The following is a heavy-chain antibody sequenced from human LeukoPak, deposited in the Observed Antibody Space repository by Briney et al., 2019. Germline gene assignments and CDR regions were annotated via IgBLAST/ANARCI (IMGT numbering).Heavy chain of an antibody. CDR1: GFSFSYYA. V-gene: IGHV3-30*01. CDR3: ARSTGDCSGGTCYSDFDC. Sequence: GGSLRLSCAASGFSFSYYAMHWVRQAPGKGLEWVAVISNNGTNKYYADSVKGRLTISRDNSKNTLYLQMNNLRAEDTAVYYCARSTGDCSGGTCYSDFDCWGQGTLVTVSS. CDR2: ISNNGTNK. J-gene: IGHJ4*02. D-gene: IGHD2-15*01.